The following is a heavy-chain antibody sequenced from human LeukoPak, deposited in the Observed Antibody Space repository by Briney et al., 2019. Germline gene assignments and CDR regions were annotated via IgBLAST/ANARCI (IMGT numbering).Heavy chain of an antibody. V-gene: IGHV4-59*01. CDR1: GGSISSYY. D-gene: IGHD1-1*01. CDR2: ISYSGST. J-gene: IGHJ5*02. Sequence: SETLSLTCTVSGGSISSYYWSWIRQPPGKGLEWIGYISYSGSTNFNPSLKSRVTISVDTSKNQFSLKLSSVAAADTAVYYCAREGTAGTNLNWFDPWGQGTLVTVSS. CDR3: AREGTAGTNLNWFDP.